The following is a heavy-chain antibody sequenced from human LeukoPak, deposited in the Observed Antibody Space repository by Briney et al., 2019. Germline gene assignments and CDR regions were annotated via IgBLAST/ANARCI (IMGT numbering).Heavy chain of an antibody. Sequence: GTSLRLSCAATGFTFSNYAIHWGRQAPGKGLEWVAFISDDGSRRHYADSVKGRFTISRDNSKNTLNLQMNSLRAEDTAVYYCVKDRTGTYTLDYWGQGTLVTVSS. D-gene: IGHD3-10*01. CDR1: GFTFSNYA. CDR2: ISDDGSRR. V-gene: IGHV3-30-3*01. CDR3: VKDRTGTYTLDY. J-gene: IGHJ4*02.